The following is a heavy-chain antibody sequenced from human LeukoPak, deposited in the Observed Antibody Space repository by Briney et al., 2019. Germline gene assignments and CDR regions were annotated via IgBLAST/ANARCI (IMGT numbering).Heavy chain of an antibody. J-gene: IGHJ4*02. V-gene: IGHV1-2*02. CDR3: ARVVGLQDIVVVPAAVLFDY. D-gene: IGHD2-2*01. CDR1: GYTFSDYY. Sequence: GASVKVSCKASGYTFSDYYMHWVRQAPGQGLEWMGWINPLSGGTNYAQKFQGRVTMTRDTSISTAYMELSRLISGDTAVYHCARVVGLQDIVVVPAAVLFDYWGQGTLVTVSS. CDR2: INPLSGGT.